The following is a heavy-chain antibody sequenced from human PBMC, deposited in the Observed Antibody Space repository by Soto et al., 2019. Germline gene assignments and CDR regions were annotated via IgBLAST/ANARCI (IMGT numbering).Heavy chain of an antibody. CDR3: AKERDIVVVVAPLDY. J-gene: IGHJ4*02. Sequence: QVQLVESGGGVVQPGRSLRLSCAASGFTFSSYGMHWVRQAPGKGLEWVAVISYDGSNKYYADCVKGRFTISRDNSKNTLDLQMNSLRAEDTAVYYWAKERDIVVVVAPLDYWGQGTLVTVSS. D-gene: IGHD2-15*01. CDR2: ISYDGSNK. V-gene: IGHV3-30*18. CDR1: GFTFSSYG.